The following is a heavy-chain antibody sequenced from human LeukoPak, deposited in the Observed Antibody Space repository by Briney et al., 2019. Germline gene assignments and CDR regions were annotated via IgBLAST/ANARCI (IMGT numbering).Heavy chain of an antibody. D-gene: IGHD3-3*01. Sequence: GGSLRLSCAASGFTFSSYWMHWVRQAPGKGLVWVSRINSDGRSTSYVDSVKGRFTISRDNAKNTLYLQMNSLRAEDTAVYYCASMYYDFWSGYYTGHRNAFDIWGQGTMVTVSS. J-gene: IGHJ3*02. V-gene: IGHV3-74*01. CDR1: GFTFSSYW. CDR2: INSDGRST. CDR3: ASMYYDFWSGYYTGHRNAFDI.